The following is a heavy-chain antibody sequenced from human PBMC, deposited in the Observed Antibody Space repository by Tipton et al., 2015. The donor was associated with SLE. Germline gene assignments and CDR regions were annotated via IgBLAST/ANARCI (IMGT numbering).Heavy chain of an antibody. J-gene: IGHJ6*02. D-gene: IGHD4-23*01. CDR3: ARAASSDRWDGMRV. Sequence: TLSLTCTVSGYSISSGFYWGWMRQPPGRGLEWIGIIYHSGTTYYNPSLKSRITISVDTSKNQFSLRLSSVSAADTAVYYCARAASSDRWDGMRVWGQGTTVTVSS. CDR1: GYSISSGFY. CDR2: IYHSGTT. V-gene: IGHV4-38-2*02.